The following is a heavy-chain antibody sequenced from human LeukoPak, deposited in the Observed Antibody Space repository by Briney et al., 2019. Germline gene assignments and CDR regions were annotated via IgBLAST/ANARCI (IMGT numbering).Heavy chain of an antibody. D-gene: IGHD4-11*01. Sequence: GGSLRLSCAASGVAFSNYVMNWVRQAPGKGLEWVSGISANSGNTYYADSVKGRFTISRDNSKNTLYLQMNSLRAEDTAVYYCAVYSNPYYYYGMDVWGQGTTVTVSS. V-gene: IGHV3-23*01. CDR1: GVAFSNYV. CDR2: ISANSGNT. J-gene: IGHJ6*02. CDR3: AVYSNPYYYYGMDV.